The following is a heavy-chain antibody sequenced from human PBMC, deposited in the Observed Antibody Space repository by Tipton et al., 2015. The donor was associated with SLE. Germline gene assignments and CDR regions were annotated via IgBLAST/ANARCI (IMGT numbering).Heavy chain of an antibody. CDR1: GGSISSGYYF. CDR2: IYASGST. CDR3: ARVVYSFSDAFDI. V-gene: IGHV4-61*02. D-gene: IGHD6-13*01. J-gene: IGHJ3*02. Sequence: TLSLTCTVSGGSISSGYYFWSWIRQPAGKGLEWIGRIYASGSTEYNPSLKSRVTISVDPSKNQFSLRLTSLTAADTAVYYCARVVYSFSDAFDIWGQGTLVTVSS.